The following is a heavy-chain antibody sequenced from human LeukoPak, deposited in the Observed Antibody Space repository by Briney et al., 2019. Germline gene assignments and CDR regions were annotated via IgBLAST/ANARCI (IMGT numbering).Heavy chain of an antibody. V-gene: IGHV4-34*01. J-gene: IGHJ4*02. Sequence: PGGSLRLSCAASGFTFSSYSMNWIRQAPGKGLEWIGEINYSGSTNYNPSLKSRVIISVDTSKNQFSLKLSSVTAADTAVYYCARGVRGYSSGWYYFDYWGQGTLVTVSS. CDR3: ARGVRGYSSGWYYFDY. CDR1: GFTFSSYS. D-gene: IGHD6-19*01. CDR2: INYSGST.